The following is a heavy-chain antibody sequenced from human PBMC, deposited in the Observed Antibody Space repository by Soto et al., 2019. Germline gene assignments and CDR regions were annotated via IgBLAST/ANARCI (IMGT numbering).Heavy chain of an antibody. V-gene: IGHV3-9*01. CDR3: AKGDFWSGYQNYYYYYMDV. D-gene: IGHD3-3*01. CDR2: ISWNSGSI. J-gene: IGHJ6*03. Sequence: DVQLVESGGGLVQPGRSLRLSCAASGFTFDDYAMHWVRQAPGKGLEWVSGISWNSGSIGYADSVKGRFTISRDNAKNSLYLQMNSLRAEDTALYYCAKGDFWSGYQNYYYYYMDVWGKGTTVTVSS. CDR1: GFTFDDYA.